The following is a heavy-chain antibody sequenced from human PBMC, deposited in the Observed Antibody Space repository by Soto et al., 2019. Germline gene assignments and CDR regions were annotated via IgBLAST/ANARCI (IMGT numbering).Heavy chain of an antibody. CDR3: ARGAAGATARFDP. D-gene: IGHD1-26*01. V-gene: IGHV1-69*13. J-gene: IGHJ5*02. Sequence: SVNVSCKSAGGTFSSYSISWGRQAPGQGLEWMGGIIPIFGTANYAQKFQGRVTITADESTSTAYMELSSLRSEDTAVYYCARGAAGATARFDPWGQGTLVTVSS. CDR2: IIPIFGTA. CDR1: GGTFSSYS.